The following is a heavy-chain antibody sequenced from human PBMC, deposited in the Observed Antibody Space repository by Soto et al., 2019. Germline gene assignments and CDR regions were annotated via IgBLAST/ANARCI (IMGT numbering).Heavy chain of an antibody. V-gene: IGHV3-30-3*01. J-gene: IGHJ4*02. CDR1: GFTFSSYA. Sequence: GGSLRLSCAASGFTFSSYAMHWVRQAPGKGLEWVAVISYDGSNKYYADSVKGRFTISRDNSKNTLYLQMNSLRAEDTAVYYCARDPLVELRGFDYWGQGTLVTVSS. CDR3: ARDPLVELRGFDY. CDR2: ISYDGSNK. D-gene: IGHD1-26*01.